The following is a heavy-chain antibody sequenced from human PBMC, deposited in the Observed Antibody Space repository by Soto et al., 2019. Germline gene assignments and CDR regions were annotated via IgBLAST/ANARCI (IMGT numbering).Heavy chain of an antibody. V-gene: IGHV1-3*01. Sequence: QVQLVQSGAEVKKPGASVKVSCKASGYTFTSYAMHWVRQAPGQRLEWMGWINAGNGNTKYSQKFQGRVTITRDTSASPAYMELSSLRSEDTAVYYCARLVGATLSFDYWGQGTLVTVSS. D-gene: IGHD1-26*01. CDR1: GYTFTSYA. CDR2: INAGNGNT. CDR3: ARLVGATLSFDY. J-gene: IGHJ4*02.